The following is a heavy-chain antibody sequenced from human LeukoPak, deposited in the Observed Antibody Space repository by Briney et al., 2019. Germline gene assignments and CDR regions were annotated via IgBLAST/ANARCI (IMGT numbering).Heavy chain of an antibody. CDR1: AFSVGSNY. V-gene: IGHV3-66*01. CDR3: ARAGMYSSGYDAFDI. J-gene: IGHJ3*02. D-gene: IGHD6-19*01. CDR2: IYSGGST. Sequence: SGGSLRLSCAASAFSVGSNYMTWVRQAPGKGLEWVSLIYSGGSTYYADSVKGRFTISRDNSKNTLYLQMNSLRAEDTAVYYCARAGMYSSGYDAFDIWGQGTMVTVSS.